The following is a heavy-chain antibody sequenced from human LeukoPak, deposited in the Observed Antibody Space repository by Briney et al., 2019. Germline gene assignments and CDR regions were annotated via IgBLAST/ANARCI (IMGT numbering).Heavy chain of an antibody. V-gene: IGHV3-9*01. CDR2: ISWNSGSI. CDR1: GFSFDDYA. D-gene: IGHD2-15*01. Sequence: GGSLRLSCAASGFSFDDYAMHWVRQAPGKGLEWVSGISWNSGSIGHADSVKGRFTISRDNAKNSLYLQMNSLRAEDTALYYCAKDREGCVSSGMDVWGQGTTVTVSS. J-gene: IGHJ6*02. CDR3: AKDREGCVSSGMDV.